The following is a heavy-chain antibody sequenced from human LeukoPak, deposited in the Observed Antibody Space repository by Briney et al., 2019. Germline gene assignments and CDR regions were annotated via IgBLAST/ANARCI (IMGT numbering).Heavy chain of an antibody. CDR3: AGWVVRSSSFYYFDY. J-gene: IGHJ4*02. D-gene: IGHD6-13*01. V-gene: IGHV4-34*01. CDR2: INHSGST. CDR1: GGSFSGYY. Sequence: SETLSLTCAVYGGSFSGYYWSWIRQPPGKGLEWIGEINHSGSTNYNPSLKSRVTISVDTSKNQFSLKLSSVTAADTAVYYCAGWVVRSSSFYYFDYWGQGTLVTVSS.